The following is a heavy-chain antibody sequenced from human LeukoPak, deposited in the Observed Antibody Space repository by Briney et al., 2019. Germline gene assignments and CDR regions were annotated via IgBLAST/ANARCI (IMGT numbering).Heavy chain of an antibody. CDR3: AKVSVWGSYRYTSAFDI. V-gene: IGHV3-48*04. CDR2: ISSSSSTI. Sequence: GGSLRLSCAASGFAFSSYSMNWVRQAPGKGLEWVSYISSSSSTIYYADSVKGRFTISRDNAKNSLYLQMNSLRAEDTAVYYCAKVSVWGSYRYTSAFDIWGQGTMVTVSS. CDR1: GFAFSSYS. D-gene: IGHD3-16*02. J-gene: IGHJ3*02.